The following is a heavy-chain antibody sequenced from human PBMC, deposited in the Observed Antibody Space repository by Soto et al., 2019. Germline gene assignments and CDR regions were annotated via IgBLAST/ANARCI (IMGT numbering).Heavy chain of an antibody. J-gene: IGHJ4*02. CDR1: GYTFTSYY. Sequence: ASVKVSCKASGYTFTSYYMHWVRQAPGQGLEWMGIINPSGGSTSYAQKFQGRVTMTRDTSTSTVYMELSSLRSEDTAVYYCARDSRSIVVVAATPAFDYWGQGTQVTVSS. CDR2: INPSGGST. D-gene: IGHD2-15*01. V-gene: IGHV1-46*01. CDR3: ARDSRSIVVVAATPAFDY.